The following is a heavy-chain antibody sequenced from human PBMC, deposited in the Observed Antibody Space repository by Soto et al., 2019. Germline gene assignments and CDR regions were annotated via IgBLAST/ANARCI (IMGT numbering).Heavy chain of an antibody. CDR1: GYTFTSYY. Sequence: ASVKVSCKASGYTFTSYYIHWVRQAPGQGLEWMGWINPNSGGTNYAQKFQGWVTMTRDTSISTAYMELSRLRSDDTAVYYCARERVADSSGLSSWGQGTLLTVSS. D-gene: IGHD3-22*01. J-gene: IGHJ1*01. CDR2: INPNSGGT. CDR3: ARERVADSSGLSS. V-gene: IGHV1-2*04.